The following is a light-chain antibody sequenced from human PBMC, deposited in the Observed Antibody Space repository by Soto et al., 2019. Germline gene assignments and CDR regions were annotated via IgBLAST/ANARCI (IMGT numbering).Light chain of an antibody. CDR3: FSYTSSSSRV. CDR1: SSDVGGYDY. J-gene: IGLJ3*02. Sequence: QSALTQPASVSGSPGQSITISCTGTSSDVGGYDYVSWYQQHPGKAPKLIIYEVSDRPSGVSTRFSGSRSGNTASLTISGLQPEDEAHYYCFSYTSSSSRVFGGGTKLTVL. CDR2: EVS. V-gene: IGLV2-14*01.